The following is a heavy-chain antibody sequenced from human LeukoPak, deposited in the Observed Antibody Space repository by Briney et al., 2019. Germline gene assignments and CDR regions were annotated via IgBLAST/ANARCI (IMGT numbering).Heavy chain of an antibody. CDR1: GYTFTSYD. J-gene: IGHJ4*02. CDR2: MSPNNGNT. D-gene: IGHD6-13*01. V-gene: IGHV1-8*01. CDR3: ARGRVVCSRWYSGYFDY. Sequence: ASVKVSCKASGYTFTSYDVNWVRQATGQGLEWMGWMSPNNGNTGYAQKFQGRVTMTRNTSISTAYVELSSLRSEDTAVYYCARGRVVCSRWYSGYFDYWGQGTLVTVSS.